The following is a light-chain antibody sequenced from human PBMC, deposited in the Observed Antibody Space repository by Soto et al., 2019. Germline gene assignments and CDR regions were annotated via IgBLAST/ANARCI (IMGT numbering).Light chain of an antibody. J-gene: IGLJ1*01. V-gene: IGLV2-11*01. CDR2: NDN. CDR1: TSDVGSYDC. CDR3: QSYDNSLNGPV. Sequence: QSVLIQPPSVSGSPGQSVTISCTGTTSDVGSYDCVSWYQQHPGTVPRLLIYNDNNRPSGVPDRFSGSKSGTSASLAITGIQPEDEANYYCQSYDNSLNGPVFGPGTKVTVL.